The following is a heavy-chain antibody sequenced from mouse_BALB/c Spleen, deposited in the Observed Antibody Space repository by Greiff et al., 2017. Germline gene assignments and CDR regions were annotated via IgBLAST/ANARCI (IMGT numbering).Heavy chain of an antibody. Sequence: QVQLKESGAELVRPGTSVKISCKASGYAFTNYWLGWVKQRPGHGLEWIGDIYPGSGNTYYNEKFKGKATLTADKSSSTAYMQLSSLTSEDSAVYFCARRWGYDYENYFDYWGQGTTLTVSS. V-gene: IGHV1-63*01. CDR2: IYPGSGNT. J-gene: IGHJ2*01. CDR1: GYAFTNYW. CDR3: ARRWGYDYENYFDY. D-gene: IGHD2-4*01.